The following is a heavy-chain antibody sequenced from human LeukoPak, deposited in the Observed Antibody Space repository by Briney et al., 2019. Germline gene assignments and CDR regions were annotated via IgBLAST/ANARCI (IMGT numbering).Heavy chain of an antibody. J-gene: IGHJ6*02. CDR3: ARDQGESTNYYGMDV. Sequence: SETLSLTCTVSGGSISSGGYYWSWIRQHPGKGLEWIGYIYYSGSTYYNPSLKSRVTISVDTSENQFSLKLSSVTAADTAVYYCARDQGESTNYYGMDVWGQGTTVTVSS. CDR1: GGSISSGGYY. D-gene: IGHD1-26*01. V-gene: IGHV4-31*03. CDR2: IYYSGST.